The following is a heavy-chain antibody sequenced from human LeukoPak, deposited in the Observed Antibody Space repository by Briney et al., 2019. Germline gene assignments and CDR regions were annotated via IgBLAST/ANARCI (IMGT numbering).Heavy chain of an antibody. CDR1: GFTFSSYW. CDR3: AKDGLHCTNGVCYSAIIDY. J-gene: IGHJ4*02. Sequence: GGSLRLSCAASGFTFSSYWMHWVRQAPGKGLVWASRINSDGRSTDYADSVKGRITISRDNAKNTLYLQMNNLRTEDTALYYCAKDGLHCTNGVCYSAIIDYWGQGTLVTVSS. D-gene: IGHD2-8*01. CDR2: INSDGRST. V-gene: IGHV3-74*01.